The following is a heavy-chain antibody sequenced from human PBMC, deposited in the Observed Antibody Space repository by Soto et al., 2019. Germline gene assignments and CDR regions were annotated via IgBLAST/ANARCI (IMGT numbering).Heavy chain of an antibody. Sequence: QVQLVESGGGVVQPGRSLRLSCAVSGFTVSTYGMHWVRQAPGKGLEWVAVISRHGGTKYYADSVKGRFTISRDNSRNTLFLEMNSLRGDDMAVYYCTGEVASGYWGQGTLVTVSS. CDR3: TGEVASGY. J-gene: IGHJ4*02. D-gene: IGHD2-8*02. V-gene: IGHV3-30*03. CDR2: ISRHGGTK. CDR1: GFTVSTYG.